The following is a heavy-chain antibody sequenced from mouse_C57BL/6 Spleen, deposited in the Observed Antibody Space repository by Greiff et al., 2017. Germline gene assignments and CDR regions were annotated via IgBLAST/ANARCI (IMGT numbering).Heavy chain of an antibody. CDR1: GYTFTDYY. D-gene: IGHD4-1*01. V-gene: IGHV1-26*01. CDR2: INPNNGGT. CDR3: ARIWDYFDY. Sequence: EVQLQQSGPELVKPGASVKISCKASGYTFTDYYMNWVKQSHGKSLEWIGDINPNNGGTSYNQKFKGKATLTVDKSSSTAYIELRSLTSEDSAVXYCARIWDYFDYWGQGTTLTVSS. J-gene: IGHJ2*01.